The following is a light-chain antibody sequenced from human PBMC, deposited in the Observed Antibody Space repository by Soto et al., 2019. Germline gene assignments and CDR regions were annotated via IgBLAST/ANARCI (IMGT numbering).Light chain of an antibody. V-gene: IGLV3-9*01. Sequence: SYELTQALSVSVALGQTARITCGGNNIGSKKGHWYQQKPGQAPVLVLYRDSNRPSGTPERFSGSNSGNTATLTISRAQAADEADYYCPVWDSRNYVFGNGPKVTV. J-gene: IGLJ1*01. CDR2: RDS. CDR3: PVWDSRNYV. CDR1: NIGSKK.